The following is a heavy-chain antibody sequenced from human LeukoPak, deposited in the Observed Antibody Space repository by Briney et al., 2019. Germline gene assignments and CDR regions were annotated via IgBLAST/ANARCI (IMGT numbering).Heavy chain of an antibody. CDR1: GYTFTSYY. D-gene: IGHD1-14*01. Sequence: ASVRVSCKASGYTFTSYYMHWVRQAPGQGLEWMGIINPSGGSTSYAQKFQGRVTMTRDTSTSTVYMELSSLRSEDTAVYYCARSREPWVFDYWGQGTLVTVSS. J-gene: IGHJ4*02. CDR2: INPSGGST. V-gene: IGHV1-46*01. CDR3: ARSREPWVFDY.